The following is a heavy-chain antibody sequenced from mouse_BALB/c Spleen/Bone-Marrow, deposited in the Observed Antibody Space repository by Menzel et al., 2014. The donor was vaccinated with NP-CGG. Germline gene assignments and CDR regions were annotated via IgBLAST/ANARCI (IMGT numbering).Heavy chain of an antibody. D-gene: IGHD2-2*01. CDR2: IDPANDNT. V-gene: IGHV14-3*02. J-gene: IGHJ2*01. Sequence: EVQLQESGAELVKPGASVKLSCTASGFNIKDTYIHWVKQRPEQGLEWIGRIDPANDNTKYDPKFQGKATITADTSSSTAHLQLSSLTSEDTAVYYCASYVYGYYFDYWGQGTTLTVSS. CDR3: ASYVYGYYFDY. CDR1: GFNIKDTY.